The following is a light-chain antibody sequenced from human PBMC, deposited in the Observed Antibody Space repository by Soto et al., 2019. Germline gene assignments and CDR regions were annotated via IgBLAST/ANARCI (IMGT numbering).Light chain of an antibody. Sequence: EIVLTQSPATLSSFPGDRVTLSCRASQYINTSLAWYQHKPGQAPRLLIYQTSLRAAGIPARFSASRSGTDFTLTISDVQPEDVALYYCQQRSNWPITLGQGTRLEIK. CDR1: QYINTS. J-gene: IGKJ5*01. CDR3: QQRSNWPIT. CDR2: QTS. V-gene: IGKV3D-11*03.